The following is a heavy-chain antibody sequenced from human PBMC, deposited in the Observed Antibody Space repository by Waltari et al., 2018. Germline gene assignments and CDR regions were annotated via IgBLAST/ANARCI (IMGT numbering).Heavy chain of an antibody. V-gene: IGHV1-69*10. CDR1: GGTFSSYA. CDR3: ARDYEQQPRFYYYGMDV. J-gene: IGHJ6*02. Sequence: QVQLVQSGAEVKKPGSSVKVSCKASGGTFSSYAISWVRQAPGQGLEWMGGIIPILGIANYAQKFQGRVTITADKATSTAYMELSSLRSEDTAVYYCARDYEQQPRFYYYGMDVWGQGTTVTVSS. D-gene: IGHD6-13*01. CDR2: IIPILGIA.